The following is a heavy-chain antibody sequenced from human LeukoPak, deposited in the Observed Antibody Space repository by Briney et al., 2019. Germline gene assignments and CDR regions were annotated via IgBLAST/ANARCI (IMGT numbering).Heavy chain of an antibody. CDR1: EGTFGGYS. D-gene: IGHD3-10*01. CDR3: ARGRSGSYYWNDAFDI. CDR2: INPIFNIL. V-gene: IGHV1-69*10. Sequence: GASVKVSCKASEGTFGGYSIDWVRQAPGQGLDCVGGINPIFNILYYAQKFQGRVTITADKSTSTAYMEPSSLRSEDTAVYYCARGRSGSYYWNDAFDIWGQGTMVTVSS. J-gene: IGHJ3*02.